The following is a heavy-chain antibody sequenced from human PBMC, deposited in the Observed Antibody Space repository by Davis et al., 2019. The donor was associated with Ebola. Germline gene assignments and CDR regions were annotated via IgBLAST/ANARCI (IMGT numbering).Heavy chain of an antibody. V-gene: IGHV4-34*01. D-gene: IGHD4-17*01. CDR3: ARDDYGDYHYGMDV. CDR1: GAPFSGSY. CDR2: IYHSGST. J-gene: IGHJ6*02. Sequence: GSLRLSCAVYGAPFSGSYWSWIRQSPGKGLEWIGEIYHSGSTNYNPSLKSRVTISVDKSKNQFSLKLSSVTAADTAVYYCARDDYGDYHYGMDVWGQGTTVTVSS.